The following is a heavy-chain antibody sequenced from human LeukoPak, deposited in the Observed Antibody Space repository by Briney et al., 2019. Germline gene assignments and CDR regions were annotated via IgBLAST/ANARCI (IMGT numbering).Heavy chain of an antibody. CDR1: GGSISSYC. V-gene: IGHV4-4*07. CDR2: IYTSGST. D-gene: IGHD3-3*01. J-gene: IGHJ3*02. Sequence: SETLSLTCTVSGGSISSYCWSWIRQPAGKGLEWIGRIYTSGSTNYNPSLKSRVTMSVDTSKNQFSLKLSSVTAADTAVYYCAREDDFWSGHDAFDIWGQGTMVTVSS. CDR3: AREDDFWSGHDAFDI.